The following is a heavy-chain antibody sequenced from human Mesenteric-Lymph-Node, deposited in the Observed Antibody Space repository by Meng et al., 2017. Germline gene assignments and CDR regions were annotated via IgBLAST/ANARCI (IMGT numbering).Heavy chain of an antibody. J-gene: IGHJ4*02. CDR1: GGTFSSYA. Sequence: QVRLVQSGAEVKKPGSSVKVSCKASGGTFSSYAISWVRQAPGQGLEWMGGIIPIFGTANYAQKFQGRVTITADESTSTAYMELSSLRSEDTAVYYCARGGYSYGWGYFDYWGQGTLVTVSS. V-gene: IGHV1-69*12. CDR3: ARGGYSYGWGYFDY. D-gene: IGHD5-18*01. CDR2: IIPIFGTA.